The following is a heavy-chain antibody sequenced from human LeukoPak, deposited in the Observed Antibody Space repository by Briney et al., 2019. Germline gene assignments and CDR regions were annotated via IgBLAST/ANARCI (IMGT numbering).Heavy chain of an antibody. CDR2: IRGKSNSYAT. CDR1: GFIFSGSA. V-gene: IGHV3-73*01. CDR3: TKPFDI. J-gene: IGHJ3*02. Sequence: GGSLRLSFAASGFIFSGSAMHGFRRPSGKGLEWVGRIRGKSNSYATEYAASVKGRFTISRDDSKNTAYLQMNSLKSEDTAVYYCTKPFDIWGQGTMVTVSS.